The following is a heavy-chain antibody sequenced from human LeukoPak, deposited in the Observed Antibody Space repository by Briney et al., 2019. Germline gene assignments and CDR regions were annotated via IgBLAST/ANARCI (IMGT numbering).Heavy chain of an antibody. CDR1: GGTFSSYA. J-gene: IGHJ3*02. V-gene: IGHV1-69*04. Sequence: SVKVSCRASGGTFSSYAISWVRQAPGQGLEWMGRIIPILGIANYAQKFQGRVTITADKSTSTAYMELSSLRSEDTAVYYCARGNYYDSRDPNAFDIWGQGTMVTVSS. CDR3: ARGNYYDSRDPNAFDI. D-gene: IGHD3-22*01. CDR2: IIPILGIA.